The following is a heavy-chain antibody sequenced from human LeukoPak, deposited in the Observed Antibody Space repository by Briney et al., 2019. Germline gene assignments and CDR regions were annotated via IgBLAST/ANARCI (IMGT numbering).Heavy chain of an antibody. Sequence: GGSLRLSCAASGFSFRSYAMHWVRQAPGSGLEWMAAVSYDGSNKYYADSVKGRFTISRDNSKNTVHLQMNSLRAEDTAVYYCARGPSVVITHFDYWGQGTLVTVSS. CDR1: GFSFRSYA. J-gene: IGHJ4*02. CDR2: VSYDGSNK. CDR3: ARGPSVVITHFDY. V-gene: IGHV3-30-3*01. D-gene: IGHD3-22*01.